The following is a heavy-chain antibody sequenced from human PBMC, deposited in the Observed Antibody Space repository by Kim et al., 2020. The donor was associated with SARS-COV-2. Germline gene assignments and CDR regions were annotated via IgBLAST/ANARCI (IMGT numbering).Heavy chain of an antibody. Sequence: ASVKVSCKVSGYTLTELSMHWVRQAPGKGLEWMGGFDPEDGETIYAQKFQGRVTMTEDTSTDTAYMELSSLRSEDTAVYYCATFPTPQFDYGDYNWFDPWGQGTLVTVSS. CDR3: ATFPTPQFDYGDYNWFDP. V-gene: IGHV1-24*01. D-gene: IGHD4-17*01. CDR1: GYTLTELS. CDR2: FDPEDGET. J-gene: IGHJ5*02.